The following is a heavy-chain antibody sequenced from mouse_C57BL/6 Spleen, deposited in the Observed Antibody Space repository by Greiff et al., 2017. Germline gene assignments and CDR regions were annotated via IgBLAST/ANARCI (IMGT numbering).Heavy chain of an antibody. CDR1: GFTFSDAW. Sequence: EVKVEESGGGLVQPGGSMKLSCAASGFTFSDAWMAWVRQSPEKGLEWVAEIRNKANNHATYYAESVKGRFTISRDDSKRSVYLQMNSLRAEDTGIYYCTRDYSNGDFDYWGQGTTLTVSS. CDR2: IRNKANNHAT. V-gene: IGHV6-6*01. J-gene: IGHJ2*01. D-gene: IGHD2-5*01. CDR3: TRDYSNGDFDY.